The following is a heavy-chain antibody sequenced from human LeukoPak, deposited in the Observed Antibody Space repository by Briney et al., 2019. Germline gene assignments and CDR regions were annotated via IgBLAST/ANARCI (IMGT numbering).Heavy chain of an antibody. J-gene: IGHJ4*02. CDR3: ARDPIVTRAPYYFDY. CDR2: ISSSSSYI. D-gene: IGHD4-17*01. Sequence: GGSLRLSCAASGFTFSSYSMNWVRQAPGKGLEWVSSISSSSSYIYYADSVKGRFTISRDNAKNSLYLQMNSLRAEDTAVYYCARDPIVTRAPYYFDYWGRGPLVTVSS. V-gene: IGHV3-21*01. CDR1: GFTFSSYS.